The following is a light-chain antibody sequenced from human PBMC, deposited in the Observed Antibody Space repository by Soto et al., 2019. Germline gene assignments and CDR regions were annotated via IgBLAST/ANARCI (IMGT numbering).Light chain of an antibody. CDR3: SSYAGSNNFRYV. CDR1: SSDVGGYNY. Sequence: QSALTQPPSASGSPGQSVTISCTGTSSDVGGYNYVSWYQQHPGKAPKLMIYEVSKRPSGVPDRFSGSKSGNTASLTVSGLQAEDEADYYSSSYAGSNNFRYVFGTGTKVTVL. V-gene: IGLV2-8*01. CDR2: EVS. J-gene: IGLJ1*01.